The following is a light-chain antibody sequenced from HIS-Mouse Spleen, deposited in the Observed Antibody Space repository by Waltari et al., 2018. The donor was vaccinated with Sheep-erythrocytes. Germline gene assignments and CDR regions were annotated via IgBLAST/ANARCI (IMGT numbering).Light chain of an antibody. V-gene: IGLV1-44*01. Sequence: QSVLTQPPSASGTPGQRVTISCSGSSSNIGSNTVNWYQQLPGTAPKLLIYSNTQRPSGGPDRCSGSKSGTSASLAISGLQSEDEADYYCAAWDDSLNGPVFGGGTKLTVL. CDR2: SNT. CDR1: SSNIGSNT. J-gene: IGLJ3*02. CDR3: AAWDDSLNGPV.